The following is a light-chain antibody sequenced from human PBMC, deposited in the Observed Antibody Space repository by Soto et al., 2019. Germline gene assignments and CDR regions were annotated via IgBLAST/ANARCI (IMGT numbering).Light chain of an antibody. V-gene: IGLV1-36*01. CDR1: SSNIGNNA. CDR2: YDD. J-gene: IGLJ2*01. Sequence: QSVLTQPPSVSEAPRQRVTISCSGSSSNIGNNAVNWYQQLPGKAPKLLIYYDDLLPSGVSDRFSGSKSGTSASLAISGLQSEDDADYYCEAWDASLNGRVFGGGTKLTVL. CDR3: EAWDASLNGRV.